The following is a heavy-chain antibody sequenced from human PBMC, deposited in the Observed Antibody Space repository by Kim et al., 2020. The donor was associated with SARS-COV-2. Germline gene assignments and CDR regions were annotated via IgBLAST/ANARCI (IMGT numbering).Heavy chain of an antibody. CDR2: INAGNGNT. CDR1: GYTFTSYA. CDR3: ARSGTGVLVVVY. V-gene: IGHV1-3*01. Sequence: ASVKVSCKASGYTFTSYAMHGVRQAPGQRLEWMGWINAGNGNTKYSQKFQGRVTITRDTSASTAYMELSSLRSEDTAVYYCARSGTGVLVVVYWGQGTLVTVSS. J-gene: IGHJ4*02. D-gene: IGHD1-1*01.